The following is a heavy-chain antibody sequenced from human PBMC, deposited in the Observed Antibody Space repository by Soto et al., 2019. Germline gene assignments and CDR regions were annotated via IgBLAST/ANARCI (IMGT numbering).Heavy chain of an antibody. D-gene: IGHD6-13*01. CDR3: ARDQGYSSSRYFDY. CDR1: GGSISSSNW. V-gene: IGHV4-4*02. CDR2: IYHSGST. J-gene: IGHJ4*02. Sequence: QVQLQESGPGLVKPSGTLSLTCAVSGGSISSSNWWSWVRQPPGKGLEWIGEIYHSGSTNYNPSLKSRVTISVDQAKNQCALKLSSGTAADTAVYYCARDQGYSSSRYFDYWGQGTLVTVSS.